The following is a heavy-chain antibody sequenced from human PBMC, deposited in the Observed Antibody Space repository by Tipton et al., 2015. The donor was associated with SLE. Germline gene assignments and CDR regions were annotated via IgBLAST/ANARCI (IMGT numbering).Heavy chain of an antibody. J-gene: IGHJ4*02. CDR1: GGSIRGYY. D-gene: IGHD6-6*01. Sequence: TLSLTCSVSGGSIRGYYWSWLRQPAGKELQWIGRIDTSGYTNYNPSLRSRVTMSVDTSKNQFSLKLTSVTAADTAVYYCATGGAAARPWYFDYWGQGTLVTVSS. CDR3: ATGGAAARPWYFDY. CDR2: IDTSGYT. V-gene: IGHV4-4*07.